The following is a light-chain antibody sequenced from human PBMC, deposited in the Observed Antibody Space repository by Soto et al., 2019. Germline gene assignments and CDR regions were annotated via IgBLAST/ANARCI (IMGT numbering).Light chain of an antibody. V-gene: IGKV3-15*01. J-gene: IGKJ1*01. Sequence: EIVMTQSPGTLSVSPGERATLSCRASQSVSSNLAWYQQKPGQAPRLLIYGASTRATGIPARFSGSGSGTDFTLTVSSLEPEDFVVYYCQQRSDWPWTFGQGTKGDIK. CDR1: QSVSSN. CDR2: GAS. CDR3: QQRSDWPWT.